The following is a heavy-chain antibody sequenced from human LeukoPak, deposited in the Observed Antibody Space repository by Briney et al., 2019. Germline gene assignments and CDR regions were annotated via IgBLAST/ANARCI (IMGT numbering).Heavy chain of an antibody. CDR1: GGSFSGYY. CDR3: ARGMGIAAAGSNWFDP. J-gene: IGHJ5*02. Sequence: SETLSLTCAVYGGSFSGYYWSWIRQPPGKGLEWIGEINHSGSTNYNPSLKSRVTISVDTSKNQFSLKLSSVTAADTAVYYCARGMGIAAAGSNWFDPWGQETLVTVSS. D-gene: IGHD6-13*01. V-gene: IGHV4-34*01. CDR2: INHSGST.